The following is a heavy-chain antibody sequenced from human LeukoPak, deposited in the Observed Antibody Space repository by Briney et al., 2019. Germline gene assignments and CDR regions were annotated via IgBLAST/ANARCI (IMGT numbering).Heavy chain of an antibody. Sequence: ASVKVSCKASGYTFTSYDINWVRQATGQGLEWMGWMNPNSGNTGYAQKFQGRVTITRNTSISTAYMELSSLRSEDTAVYYCARKYSSSWYDAYYYYYGMDVWGQGTTVTVSS. D-gene: IGHD6-13*01. J-gene: IGHJ6*02. CDR2: MNPNSGNT. V-gene: IGHV1-8*03. CDR1: GYTFTSYD. CDR3: ARKYSSSWYDAYYYYYGMDV.